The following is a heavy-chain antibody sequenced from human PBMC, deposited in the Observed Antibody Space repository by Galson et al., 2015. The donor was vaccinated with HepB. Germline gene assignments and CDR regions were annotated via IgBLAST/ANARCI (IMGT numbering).Heavy chain of an antibody. D-gene: IGHD6-13*01. J-gene: IGHJ6*02. CDR1: GGSISSYY. Sequence: LSLTCTVSGGSISSYYWSWIRQSPGKGLEWIGYIYHTGSTNYNPSLKSRVTISVDTSKSQFSLKLSSVTAADTAVYYCARGRTPGIAAAGYYYYYDMDVWGQGTTVTVSS. CDR2: IYHTGST. V-gene: IGHV4-59*12. CDR3: ARGRTPGIAAAGYYYYYDMDV.